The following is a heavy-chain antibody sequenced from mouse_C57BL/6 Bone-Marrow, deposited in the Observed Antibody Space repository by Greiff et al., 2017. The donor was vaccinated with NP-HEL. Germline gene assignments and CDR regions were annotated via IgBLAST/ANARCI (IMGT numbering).Heavy chain of an antibody. V-gene: IGHV5-9*01. CDR2: ISGGGGNT. J-gene: IGHJ2*01. D-gene: IGHD3-2*02. Sequence: EVKLMESGGGLVKPGGSLKLSCAASGFTFSSYTMSWVRQTPEKRLEWVATISGGGGNTYYPDSVKGRFTISRDNAKNTLYLQMSSLRSEDTALYYCARQDSSGYYFDYWGQGTTLTVSS. CDR3: ARQDSSGYYFDY. CDR1: GFTFSSYT.